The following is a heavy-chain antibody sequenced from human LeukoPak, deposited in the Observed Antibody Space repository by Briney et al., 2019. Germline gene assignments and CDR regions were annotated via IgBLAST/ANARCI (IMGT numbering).Heavy chain of an antibody. CDR2: ISAYNGNT. Sequence: GASVKVSCTASGYTFTSYDINWVRQATGQGLEWMGWISAYNGNTNYTQKLQGRVTMTTDTSTSKAYMELRSVRSEDTAVYYCARSTPALTGTTMNYWGQGTLVTVSS. CDR1: GYTFTSYD. V-gene: IGHV1-18*01. J-gene: IGHJ4*02. CDR3: ARSTPALTGTTMNY. D-gene: IGHD1-20*01.